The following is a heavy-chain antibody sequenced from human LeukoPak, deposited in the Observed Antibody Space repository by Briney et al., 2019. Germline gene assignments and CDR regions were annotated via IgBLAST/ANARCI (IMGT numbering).Heavy chain of an antibody. CDR2: ISYDGSNK. J-gene: IGHJ4*02. Sequence: PGRSLRLSCAASGFTFSSYAMHWVRQAPGKGLEWVAVISYDGSNKYYADSVKGRFTISRDNSKNTLYLQMNSLRAEDTAVYYCAKEGFGNYYSAYFDYWGQGTLVTVSS. D-gene: IGHD1-26*01. V-gene: IGHV3-30*04. CDR1: GFTFSSYA. CDR3: AKEGFGNYYSAYFDY.